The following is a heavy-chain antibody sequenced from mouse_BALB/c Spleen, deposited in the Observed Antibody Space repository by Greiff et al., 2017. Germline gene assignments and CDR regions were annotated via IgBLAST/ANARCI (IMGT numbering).Heavy chain of an antibody. CDR3: ARGYYYGSSYAGCFDY. CDR2: INSNGGST. CDR1: GFTFSSYG. J-gene: IGHJ2*01. V-gene: IGHV5-6-3*01. Sequence: EVQLVESGGGLVQPGGSLKLSCAASGFTFSSYGMSWVRQTPDKRLELVATINSNGGSTYYPDSVKGRFTISRDNAKNTLYLQMSSLKSEDTAMYYCARGYYYGSSYAGCFDYWGQGTTLTVSS. D-gene: IGHD1-1*01.